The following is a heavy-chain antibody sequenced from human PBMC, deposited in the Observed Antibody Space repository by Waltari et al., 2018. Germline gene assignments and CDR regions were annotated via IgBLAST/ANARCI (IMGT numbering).Heavy chain of an antibody. CDR2: INHRGST. J-gene: IGHJ4*02. CDR3: ASLEVVAATIDY. CDR1: GGSFSGYY. Sequence: QVQLQQWGAGLLKPSETLSLTCAVYGGSFSGYYRSWTRQPPGKGLEWIGEINHRGSTNYHPALKSRGTISVDTSKNQFSLKLSSVTAADTAVYYCASLEVVAATIDYWGQGTLVTVSS. D-gene: IGHD2-15*01. V-gene: IGHV4-34*01.